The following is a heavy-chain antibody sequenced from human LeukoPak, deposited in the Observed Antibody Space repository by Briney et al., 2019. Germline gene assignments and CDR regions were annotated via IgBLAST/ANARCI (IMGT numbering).Heavy chain of an antibody. CDR1: GGSFSGYY. CDR3: ARDPARMVYAYYYYYMDV. J-gene: IGHJ6*03. Sequence: LSLTCAVYGGSFSGYYWSWIRQPPGKGLEWVSYISSSSSTIYYADSVKGRFTISRDNAKNSLYLQMNSLRAEDTAVYYCARDPARMVYAYYYYYMDVWGKGTTVTVSS. V-gene: IGHV3-11*04. CDR2: ISSSSSTI. D-gene: IGHD2-8*01.